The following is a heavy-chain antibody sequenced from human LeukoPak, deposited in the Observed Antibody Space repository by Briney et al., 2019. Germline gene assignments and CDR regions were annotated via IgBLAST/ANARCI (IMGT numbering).Heavy chain of an antibody. CDR2: INHSGST. J-gene: IGHJ4*02. D-gene: IGHD2/OR15-2a*01. Sequence: SETLSLTCAVYGGSFSGYYWSWIRQPPGQGLEWIGEINHSGSTNYNPSLKSRVTISVDTSKNQFSLKLSSVTAADTAVYYCARLSSDWGQGTLVTVSS. CDR1: GGSFSGYY. V-gene: IGHV4-34*01. CDR3: ARLSSD.